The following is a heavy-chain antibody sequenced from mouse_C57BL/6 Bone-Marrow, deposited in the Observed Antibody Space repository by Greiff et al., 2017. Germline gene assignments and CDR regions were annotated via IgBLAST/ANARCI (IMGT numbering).Heavy chain of an antibody. CDR1: GYTFTSYW. CDR3: AGDYGNPWYAMDY. V-gene: IGHV1-55*01. Sequence: QVQLQQPGAELVKPGASVKMSCKASGYTFTSYWITWVKQRPGQGLEWIGDIYPGSGSTNYNEKFKSKATLTVDTSSSTAYMQLSSLTSEDSAVYDCAGDYGNPWYAMDYWGQGTSVTVSS. D-gene: IGHD2-1*01. CDR2: IYPGSGST. J-gene: IGHJ4*01.